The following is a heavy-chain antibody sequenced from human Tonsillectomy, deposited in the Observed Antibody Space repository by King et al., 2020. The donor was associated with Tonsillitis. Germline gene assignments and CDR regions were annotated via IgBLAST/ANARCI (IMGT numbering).Heavy chain of an antibody. J-gene: IGHJ4*02. CDR2: IYPGDSDT. D-gene: IGHD3-22*01. CDR1: GYSFTSYC. Sequence: QLVQSGAEVKKPGDSLKISCKGSGYSFTSYCIAWVRQMPGKGLEWMGIIYPGDSDTRYSPSFQGQVTISADKSISTAYLQWSSLKASDTAMYYCARRDTYYYDSSGYNFDYWGQGTLVTVSS. CDR3: ARRDTYYYDSSGYNFDY. V-gene: IGHV5-51*01.